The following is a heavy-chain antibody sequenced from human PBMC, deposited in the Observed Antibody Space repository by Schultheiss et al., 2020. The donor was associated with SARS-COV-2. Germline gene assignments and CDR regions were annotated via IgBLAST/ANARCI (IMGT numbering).Heavy chain of an antibody. V-gene: IGHV1-18*01. CDR1: GYTFTSYG. CDR3: AGHYSSSGAYFDY. J-gene: IGHJ4*02. Sequence: ASVKVSCKASGYTFTSYGISWVRQAPGQGLEWMGWISAYNGITDYAQNLQGRVTMTTDTSTSTAYMELRSLRSDDTAVYYCAGHYSSSGAYFDYWGQGTLGTVSS. CDR2: ISAYNGIT. D-gene: IGHD6-6*01.